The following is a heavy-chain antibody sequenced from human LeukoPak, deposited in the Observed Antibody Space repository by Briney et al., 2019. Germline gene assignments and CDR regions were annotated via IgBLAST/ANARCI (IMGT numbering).Heavy chain of an antibody. J-gene: IGHJ5*02. D-gene: IGHD5-12*01. CDR3: ARRVSGCEWGNWFDP. V-gene: IGHV4-39*01. CDR1: GGSISSSSYY. CDR2: IYYSGST. Sequence: PSETLSLTCTVSGGSISSSSYYWGWIRQPPGKGLEWIGSIYYSGSTYYNPSLKSRVTISVDTSKNQFSLKLSSVTAADTAVYYCARRVSGCEWGNWFDPWGQGTLVTVSS.